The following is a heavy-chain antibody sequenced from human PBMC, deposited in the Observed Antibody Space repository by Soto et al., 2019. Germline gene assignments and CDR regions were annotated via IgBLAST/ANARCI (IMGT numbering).Heavy chain of an antibody. CDR3: ARDYYYYDSSGYLDS. D-gene: IGHD3-22*01. V-gene: IGHV3-33*01. CDR1: GFTFSSYG. J-gene: IGHJ4*02. Sequence: PGGSLRLSCAASGFTFSSYGMHWVRQAPGKGLEWVAVIWNDGSNKYYGDSVKGRFTISRDNSKNTLYLQMKSLRAEDTAVYYCARDYYYYDSSGYLDSWGQGTLVTVSS. CDR2: IWNDGSNK.